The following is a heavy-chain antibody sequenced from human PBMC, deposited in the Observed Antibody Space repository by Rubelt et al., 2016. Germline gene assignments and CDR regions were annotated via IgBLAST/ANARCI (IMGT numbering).Heavy chain of an antibody. Sequence: QVQLQQWGAGLLKPSETLSLPCAVYGGSFSGYYWSWIRQPPGKGLEWIGEINHSGSPNYNPSLMSRVTIYLAHSQNHLSLKLSSVTAADTAVYYCARVVPPYYGMDGWGQGTTVTVSS. CDR3: ARVVPPYYGMDG. CDR2: INHSGSP. D-gene: IGHD2-2*01. CDR1: GGSFSGYY. V-gene: IGHV4-34*01. J-gene: IGHJ6*02.